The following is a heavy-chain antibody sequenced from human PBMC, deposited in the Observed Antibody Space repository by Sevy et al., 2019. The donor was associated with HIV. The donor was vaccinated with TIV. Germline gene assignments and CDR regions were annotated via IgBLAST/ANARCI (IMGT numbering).Heavy chain of an antibody. CDR1: GFTFSVYW. J-gene: IGHJ4*02. Sequence: GGSLRLSCAASGFTFSVYWMTWVRQAPGKGLEWVATMKEDGSDKDYVDSVKGRFTISRDNAKNSLYLQMKSLRAEDTAVYYCVREGVGGYSYSLDQWGLGTLVTVSS. CDR3: VREGVGGYSYSLDQ. V-gene: IGHV3-7*01. CDR2: MKEDGSDK. D-gene: IGHD5-18*01.